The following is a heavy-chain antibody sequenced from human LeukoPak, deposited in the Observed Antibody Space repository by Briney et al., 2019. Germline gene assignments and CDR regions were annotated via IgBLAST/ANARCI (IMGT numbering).Heavy chain of an antibody. V-gene: IGHV3-23*01. CDR2: ISGSGGST. CDR1: GFTFSSYE. J-gene: IGHJ5*02. Sequence: GGSLRLSCAASGFTFSSYEMNWVRQAPGKGLEWVSAISGSGGSTYYADSVKGRFTISRDNSKNTLYLQMNSLRAEDTAVYYCAKDGYYYGSGRFDPWGQGTLVTVSS. D-gene: IGHD3-10*01. CDR3: AKDGYYYGSGRFDP.